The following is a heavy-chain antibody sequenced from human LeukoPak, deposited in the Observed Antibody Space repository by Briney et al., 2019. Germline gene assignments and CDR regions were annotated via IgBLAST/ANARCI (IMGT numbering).Heavy chain of an antibody. CDR1: GGTFSIYA. J-gene: IGHJ4*02. Sequence: ASVTVSCKASGGTFSIYAISWVRQAPGQGLEWMGGIIPIFGTANYAQKFQGRVTITADESTSTAYMELSSLRSEDTAVYYCARAARVVVVIVDYWGQGTLVTVSS. CDR3: ARAARVVVVIVDY. V-gene: IGHV1-69*13. CDR2: IIPIFGTA. D-gene: IGHD3-22*01.